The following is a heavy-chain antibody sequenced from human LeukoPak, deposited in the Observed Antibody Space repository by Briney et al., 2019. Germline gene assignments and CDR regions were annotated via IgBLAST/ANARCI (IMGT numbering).Heavy chain of an antibody. V-gene: IGHV1-69*01. J-gene: IGHJ3*02. CDR1: GGTFSSYA. CDR2: IIPIFGTA. D-gene: IGHD6-13*01. Sequence: SVKVSCKASGGTFSSYAISWVRQAPGQGLEWMGGIIPIFGTANYAQKFQGRVTITADESTRTAYMELSSLRSEDTAVYYCARDRIAAAVPDAFDIWGQGTMVTVSS. CDR3: ARDRIAAAVPDAFDI.